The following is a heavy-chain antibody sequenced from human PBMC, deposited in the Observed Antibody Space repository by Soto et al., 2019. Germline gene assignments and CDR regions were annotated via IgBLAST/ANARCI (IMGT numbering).Heavy chain of an antibody. J-gene: IGHJ6*02. CDR1: GGSISSDDYY. Sequence: RSKTLSLTCTVSGGSISSDDYYWIWIRHPPGKGLEWIGYIYYSGSTYYNPSLKSRVTISVDTSKNQFSLKLSSVTAADTAVYYCARDTMVRGVIRYYYGMDVWAQGTTVTLSS. CDR2: IYYSGST. CDR3: ARDTMVRGVIRYYYGMDV. V-gene: IGHV4-30-4*01. D-gene: IGHD3-10*01.